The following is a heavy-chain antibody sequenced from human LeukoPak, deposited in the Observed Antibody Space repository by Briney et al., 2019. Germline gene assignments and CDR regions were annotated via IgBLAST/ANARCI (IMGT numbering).Heavy chain of an antibody. D-gene: IGHD2-21*01. Sequence: GGSPRLSCAASGFTFSSYWMSWVRQAPGEGLEWVANIKQDGSEKYYVDSVKGRFTISRDNAKNSLYLQLNSLRAEDTAVYYCVRTGVLWWGRRVCYFDYWGQGTLVTVSS. CDR3: VRTGVLWWGRRVCYFDY. CDR1: GFTFSSYW. CDR2: IKQDGSEK. V-gene: IGHV3-7*01. J-gene: IGHJ4*02.